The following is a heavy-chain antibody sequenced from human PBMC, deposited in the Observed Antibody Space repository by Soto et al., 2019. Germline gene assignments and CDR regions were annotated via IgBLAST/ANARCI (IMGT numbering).Heavy chain of an antibody. V-gene: IGHV3-23*01. J-gene: IGHJ6*02. D-gene: IGHD5-12*01. Sequence: SXGSLRLSCAASGFTFSSYAMSWVRPAPGKGLEWVSAIRGSGGSTYYADSVKGRFTISRDNSKNTLYLQMNSLRAEDTAVYYCAKGDPHSGYTYYYYGMDVWGQGTTVTVSS. CDR1: GFTFSSYA. CDR2: IRGSGGST. CDR3: AKGDPHSGYTYYYYGMDV.